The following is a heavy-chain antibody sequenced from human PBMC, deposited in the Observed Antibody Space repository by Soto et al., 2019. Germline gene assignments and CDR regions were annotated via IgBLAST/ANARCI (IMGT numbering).Heavy chain of an antibody. CDR1: GFTFDDYA. D-gene: IGHD3-16*02. Sequence: EVQLVVSGGGLVQPSRSLRFSWAASGFTFDDYAMHWVRQAPGKGLEWVSGISFNSGSIVYADSVKGRFTISRDNAKNSLYLQMNSLRAEDTAMYYCARDRYTIFNYMDVWGKGTTVTVSS. J-gene: IGHJ6*03. CDR2: ISFNSGSI. CDR3: ARDRYTIFNYMDV. V-gene: IGHV3-9*01.